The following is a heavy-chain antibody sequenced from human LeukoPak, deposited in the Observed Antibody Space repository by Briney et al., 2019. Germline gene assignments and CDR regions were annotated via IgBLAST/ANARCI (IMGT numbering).Heavy chain of an antibody. D-gene: IGHD3-22*01. V-gene: IGHV3-23*01. CDR3: ARKGRYDSSGRSYYFDY. Sequence: TGGSLRLSCAASGFTFAGHAMSWVRQAPGKGLEWVSSISGSGLSTYYADSVKGRFTISRDNSDNTLYLQMNSLRAEDTAVYYCARKGRYDSSGRSYYFDYWGQGTLVTVSS. J-gene: IGHJ4*02. CDR2: ISGSGLST. CDR1: GFTFAGHA.